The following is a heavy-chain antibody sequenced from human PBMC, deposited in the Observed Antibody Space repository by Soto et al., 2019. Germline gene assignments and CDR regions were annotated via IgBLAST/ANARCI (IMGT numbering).Heavy chain of an antibody. CDR2: ISGSGGST. CDR3: AKAHSGYVWGRYYFDY. D-gene: IGHD5-12*01. J-gene: IGHJ4*02. CDR1: GFTFSSYA. V-gene: IGHV3-23*01. Sequence: EVQLLESGGGLVQPGGSLRLSCAASGFTFSSYAMSWVRPAPGKGLEWVSGISGSGGSTYYADSVKGRFTISRDNSKNTLYLQMNSLRAEDTAVYYCAKAHSGYVWGRYYFDYWGQGTLVTVSS.